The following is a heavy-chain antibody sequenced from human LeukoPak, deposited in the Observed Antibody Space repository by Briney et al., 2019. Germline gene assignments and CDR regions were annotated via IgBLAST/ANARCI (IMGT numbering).Heavy chain of an antibody. J-gene: IGHJ4*02. CDR2: ISLDGATT. V-gene: IGHV3-23*01. CDR1: GFTFSSYA. Sequence: GGSLRLSCAASGFTFSSYAMSWVRQAPGKGLEWVSGISLDGATTYYADSVKGRFTISRDNAKNSLYLQMNSLRAEDTAVYYCARGYYGDPSQVYYFDYWGQGTLVTVSS. CDR3: ARGYYGDPSQVYYFDY. D-gene: IGHD4-17*01.